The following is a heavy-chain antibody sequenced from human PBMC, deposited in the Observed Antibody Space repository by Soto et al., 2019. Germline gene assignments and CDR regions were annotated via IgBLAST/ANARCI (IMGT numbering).Heavy chain of an antibody. V-gene: IGHV1-2*04. CDR2: INPNSGGT. J-gene: IGHJ6*02. D-gene: IGHD6-13*01. CDR1: GYTFTGYY. Sequence: ASVKVSCKASGYTFTGYYMHWVRQAPGQGLEWMGWINPNSGGTNYAQKFQGWVTMTRDTSISTAYMELSRLRSDDTAVYYCARDAFIAAAGPSGYYYYYYGMDVWGQGTTVTVSS. CDR3: ARDAFIAAAGPSGYYYYYYGMDV.